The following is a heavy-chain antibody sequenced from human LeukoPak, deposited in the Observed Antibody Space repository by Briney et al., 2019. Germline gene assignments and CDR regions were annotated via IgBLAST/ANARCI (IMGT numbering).Heavy chain of an antibody. Sequence: GGSLRLSCAASGFTFSSYAMSWVRQAPGKGPEWVSAISGSGGSTYYADSVKGRFTISRDNSKNTLYLQMNSLRAEDTAVYYCARVRSTSLYYYYYYMDVWGKGTTVTVSS. D-gene: IGHD2-2*01. V-gene: IGHV3-23*01. CDR2: ISGSGGST. CDR3: ARVRSTSLYYYYYYMDV. CDR1: GFTFSSYA. J-gene: IGHJ6*03.